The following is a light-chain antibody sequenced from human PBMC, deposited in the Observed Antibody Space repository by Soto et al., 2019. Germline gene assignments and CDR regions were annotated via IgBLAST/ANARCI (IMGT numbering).Light chain of an antibody. CDR3: QQANSFPLT. CDR1: RAVRDW. V-gene: IGKV1-12*01. J-gene: IGKJ4*02. CDR2: AAS. Sequence: DIEMTQSPSSVSASVGDTVTITCRASRAVRDWLAWYQQRPGTAPKVLIYAASTLQSGVPSRFSGSGSGTLFTLTISSLQPEDFATYYCQQANSFPLTFGGGNKVEIK.